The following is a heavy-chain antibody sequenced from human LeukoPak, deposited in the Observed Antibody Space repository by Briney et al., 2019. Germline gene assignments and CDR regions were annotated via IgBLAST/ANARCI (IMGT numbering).Heavy chain of an antibody. Sequence: GGSLRLSCAASGFTFSSYAMPWVRQAPGKGLEWVAIISYDGINKYYADSVKGRFTISRDNSKNTVYLQMNSLTAEDTAVYYCARDESPVGGTDYWGQGTLVTVSS. D-gene: IGHD1-26*01. J-gene: IGHJ4*02. CDR1: GFTFSSYA. CDR3: ARDESPVGGTDY. V-gene: IGHV3-30-3*01. CDR2: ISYDGINK.